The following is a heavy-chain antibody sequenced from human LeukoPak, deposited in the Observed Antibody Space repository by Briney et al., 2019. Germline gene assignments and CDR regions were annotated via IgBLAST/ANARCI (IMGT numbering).Heavy chain of an antibody. CDR2: ILFDGSTQ. Sequence: GGFLRLSCTASGFTFSSSGMNWVRQAPGKGLEWVAFILFDGSTQYYADSVKGRFTVSRDNSKNTLYLQMNSLRDEDTAVYYCATETRGSYSEYWGQGTLLTVSS. V-gene: IGHV3-30*02. J-gene: IGHJ4*02. D-gene: IGHD1-26*01. CDR1: GFTFSSSG. CDR3: ATETRGSYSEY.